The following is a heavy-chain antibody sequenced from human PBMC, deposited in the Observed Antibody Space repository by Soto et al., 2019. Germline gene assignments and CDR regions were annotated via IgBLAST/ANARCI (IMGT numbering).Heavy chain of an antibody. CDR1: GGFISGDD. CDR2: MYNTGST. CDR3: ARDLWGYCGTDCYPLDV. D-gene: IGHD2-21*02. Sequence: SEALSLTCTVSGGFISGDDWSWIRQPPGKGLEWIGYMYNTGSTVYNPSFKSRVTISVDTSKNQFSLKLNSVTAADTAVYYCARDLWGYCGTDCYPLDVWGQGTTVTVS. J-gene: IGHJ6*02. V-gene: IGHV4-59*01.